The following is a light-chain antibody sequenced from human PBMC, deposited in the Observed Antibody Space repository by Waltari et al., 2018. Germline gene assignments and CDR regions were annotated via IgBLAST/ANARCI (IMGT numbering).Light chain of an antibody. CDR1: QSLVHCDGDTY. V-gene: IGKV2-30*02. J-gene: IGKJ1*01. Sequence: DVVMTQSPLSLTVTLGQPASIPSMSSQSLVHCDGDTYLSWFQQRPGQSPRRLIYKVSNRDSVVPDRVSGSGSGTDFTLKISRVEADDIAIYYCMQGTQWPRSFGQGTKVEIE. CDR3: MQGTQWPRS. CDR2: KVS.